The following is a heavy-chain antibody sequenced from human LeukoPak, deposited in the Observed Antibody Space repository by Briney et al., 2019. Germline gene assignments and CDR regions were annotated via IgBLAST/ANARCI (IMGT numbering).Heavy chain of an antibody. J-gene: IGHJ4*02. CDR1: GFIFSSYP. CDR3: AKTLDGFWPQFDF. Sequence: GGSLRLSCAASGFIFSSYPMHWVRQAPGKGLDWVAFVSYDGSRKYYADSVKGRFTISRDNSRNTVCLQMSSLRSDDTAIYYCAKTLDGFWPQFDFWGQGTLLTVSS. CDR2: VSYDGSRK. D-gene: IGHD5-24*01. V-gene: IGHV3-30*04.